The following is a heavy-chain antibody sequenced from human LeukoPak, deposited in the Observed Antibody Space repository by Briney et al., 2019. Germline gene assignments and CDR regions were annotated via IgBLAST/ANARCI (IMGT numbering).Heavy chain of an antibody. CDR2: IIPIFGTA. V-gene: IGHV1-69*05. Sequence: SVKVSCKASGGTSSSYAISWVRQAPGQGLEWMGGIIPIFGTANYAQKFQGRVTITTDESTSTAYMELSSLRSEDTAVYYCARRASSSWYLGQTYYFDYWGQGTLVTVSS. J-gene: IGHJ4*02. D-gene: IGHD6-13*01. CDR3: ARRASSSWYLGQTYYFDY. CDR1: GGTSSSYA.